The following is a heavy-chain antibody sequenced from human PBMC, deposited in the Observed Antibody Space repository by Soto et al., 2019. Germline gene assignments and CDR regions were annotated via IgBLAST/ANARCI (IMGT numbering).Heavy chain of an antibody. CDR1: GFTFSSYS. V-gene: IGHV3-21*01. Sequence: PGGSLRLSCAASGFTFSSYSMNWVRQAPGKGLEWVSSISSSSSYIYYADSVKGRFTISRDNAKNSLYLQMNSLRAEDTAVYYCARDDNYGDYYYMDVWGKGTTVTVSS. D-gene: IGHD4-17*01. CDR3: ARDDNYGDYYYMDV. J-gene: IGHJ6*03. CDR2: ISSSSSYI.